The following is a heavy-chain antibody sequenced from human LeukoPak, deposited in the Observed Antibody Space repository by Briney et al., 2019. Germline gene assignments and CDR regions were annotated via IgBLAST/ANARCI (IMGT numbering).Heavy chain of an antibody. CDR2: IRSDGYHT. V-gene: IGHV3-30*02. D-gene: IGHD6-19*01. CDR3: AKEGPTSAVAAFDY. CDR1: GFVFDDYD. Sequence: GGSLRLSCGASGFVFDDYDMHWVRQAPGKGLEWVAFIRSDGYHTYYTDSVKGRFIITRDNFKNTLYLQMNSLRLEDMAVYYCAKEGPTSAVAAFDYWGQGTLVTVSS. J-gene: IGHJ4*02.